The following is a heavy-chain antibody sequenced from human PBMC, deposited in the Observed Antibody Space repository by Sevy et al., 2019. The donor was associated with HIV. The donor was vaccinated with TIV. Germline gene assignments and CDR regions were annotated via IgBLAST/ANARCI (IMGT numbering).Heavy chain of an antibody. CDR3: ARVGCSGDSCYTGSFDY. V-gene: IGHV3-7*01. Sequence: GGSLRLSCAASGFTFSRYWMNWVRQAPGKGLEWVANINQEGSEKYYVDSVKGRFTISRDNAKNSLYLQMNSLRAEDTAVYYCARVGCSGDSCYTGSFDYWGQGTLVTVS. CDR2: INQEGSEK. J-gene: IGHJ4*02. CDR1: GFTFSRYW. D-gene: IGHD2-15*01.